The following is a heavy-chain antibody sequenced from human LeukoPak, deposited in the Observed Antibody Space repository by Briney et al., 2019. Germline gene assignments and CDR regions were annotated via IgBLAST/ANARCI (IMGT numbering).Heavy chain of an antibody. D-gene: IGHD4-17*01. V-gene: IGHV3-48*01. CDR2: ISSSSSTI. CDR3: ARTNDYGDYGEDY. CDR1: GFTFSSYS. Sequence: GGSLRLSCAASGFTFSSYSMNWVRQAPGKGLEWVSSISSSSSTIYYADSVKGRFTISRDNAKNSLYLQMNSLRAEDTAVYYCARTNDYGDYGEDYWGQGTLVTVSS. J-gene: IGHJ4*02.